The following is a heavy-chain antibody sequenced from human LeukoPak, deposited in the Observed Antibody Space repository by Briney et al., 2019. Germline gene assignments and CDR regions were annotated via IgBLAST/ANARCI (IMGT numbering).Heavy chain of an antibody. CDR1: GGSISSYY. CDR2: MYYSGST. D-gene: IGHD5-12*01. V-gene: IGHV4-59*08. Sequence: SETLSLTCTVSGGSISSYYWSWIRQPPGKGLEWIGYMYYSGSTNSNPALKSRVTISVDTSKSQISLKLSSVTAADAAVYYCARLVAPRYNYYGMDVWGQGTTVTVPS. CDR3: ARLVAPRYNYYGMDV. J-gene: IGHJ6*02.